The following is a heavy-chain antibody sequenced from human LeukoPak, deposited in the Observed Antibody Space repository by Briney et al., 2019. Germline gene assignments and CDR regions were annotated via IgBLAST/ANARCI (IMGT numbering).Heavy chain of an antibody. V-gene: IGHV4-34*01. CDR3: ARPRGIAAAGSPGDAFDI. D-gene: IGHD6-13*01. CDR2: INHSGST. CDR1: GGSISSYY. J-gene: IGHJ3*02. Sequence: SETLSLTCTVSGGSISSYYWSWIRQPPGKGLEWIGEINHSGSTNYNPSLKSRVTISVDTSKNQFSLKLSSVTAADTAVYYCARPRGIAAAGSPGDAFDIWGQGTMVTVSS.